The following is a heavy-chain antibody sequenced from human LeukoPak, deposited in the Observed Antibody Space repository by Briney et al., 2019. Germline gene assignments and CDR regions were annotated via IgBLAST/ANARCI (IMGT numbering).Heavy chain of an antibody. Sequence: SETLSLTCTLSGGPISSNYWSWMRQPPGKGLEWIGYIHYSGSTSYNPSLKSRVTISPDTSRTQFSLKLTSVTAADTAIYYCASTEWNYARWGQGTLVTVSS. CDR3: ASTEWNYAR. CDR1: GGPISSNY. V-gene: IGHV4-59*08. CDR2: IHYSGST. J-gene: IGHJ4*02. D-gene: IGHD1-7*01.